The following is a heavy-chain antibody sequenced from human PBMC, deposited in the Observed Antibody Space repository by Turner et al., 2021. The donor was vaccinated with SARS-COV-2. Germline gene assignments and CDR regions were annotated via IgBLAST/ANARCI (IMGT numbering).Heavy chain of an antibody. CDR1: GFTFSSYN. J-gene: IGHJ4*02. V-gene: IGHV3-21*01. CDR2: ISSSSSYI. CDR3: ARDISAYYYDSSGYPD. Sequence: EVQLVESGGGLAKPGGSLRLYCAASGFTFSSYNMNWVRQAPGKGLEWVSSISSSSSYIYYADSVKGRFTISRDNAKNSLYLQMNSLRAEDTAVYYCARDISAYYYDSSGYPDWGQGTLVTVSS. D-gene: IGHD3-22*01.